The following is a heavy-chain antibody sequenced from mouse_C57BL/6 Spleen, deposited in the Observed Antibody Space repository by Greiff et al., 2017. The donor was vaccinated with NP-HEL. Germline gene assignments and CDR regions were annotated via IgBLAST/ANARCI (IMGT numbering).Heavy chain of an antibody. CDR1: GFTFSSYG. V-gene: IGHV5-6*01. CDR2: ISSGGSYT. D-gene: IGHD1-1*01. J-gene: IGHJ4*01. Sequence: EVKLMESGGDLVKPGGSLKLSCAASGFTFSSYGMSWVRQTPDKRLEWVATISSGGSYTYYPDSVKGRFTISRDNAKNTLYLQMSSLKSEDTAMYYCARPYYYGSLYAMDDWGQGTSVTVSS. CDR3: ARPYYYGSLYAMDD.